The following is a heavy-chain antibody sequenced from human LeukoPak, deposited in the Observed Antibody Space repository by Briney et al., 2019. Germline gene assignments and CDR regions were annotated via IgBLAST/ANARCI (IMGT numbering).Heavy chain of an antibody. CDR1: GFTFSSYG. J-gene: IGHJ4*02. CDR2: IRSDGSNK. V-gene: IGHV3-30*02. CDR3: AKEWDLSFDY. D-gene: IGHD1-26*01. Sequence: GGSLRLSCAASGFTFSSYGMLWVRQAPGKGLEWVTFIRSDGSNKYYADSVKGRFTISRDNSKNTLYLQMNSLRAEDTAVYYCAKEWDLSFDYWGQGTLVTVSS.